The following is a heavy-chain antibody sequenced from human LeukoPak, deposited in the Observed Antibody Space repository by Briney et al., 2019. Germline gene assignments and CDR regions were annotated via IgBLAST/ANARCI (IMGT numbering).Heavy chain of an antibody. CDR1: GGSISSSSYY. Sequence: SETLSLTCTVSGGSISSSSYYWGWIRQPPRKGLEWIGSIYYSGSTYYNPSLKSRVTISVDTSKNQFSLKLSSVTAADTAVYYCARARRDGYNYWWFDPWGQGTLVTVSS. J-gene: IGHJ5*02. CDR3: ARARRDGYNYWWFDP. CDR2: IYYSGST. D-gene: IGHD5-24*01. V-gene: IGHV4-39*07.